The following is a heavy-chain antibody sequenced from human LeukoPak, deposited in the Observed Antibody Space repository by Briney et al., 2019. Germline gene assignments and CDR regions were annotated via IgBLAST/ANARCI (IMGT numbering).Heavy chain of an antibody. CDR1: GGTFSSYA. CDR3: ARGPDVSLGYDSSGYYPSDY. V-gene: IGHV1-69*01. D-gene: IGHD3-22*01. CDR2: IIPIFGTA. J-gene: IGHJ4*02. Sequence: SVKVSCKASGGTFSSYAISWVRQAPGQGLEWMGGIIPIFGTANYAQKFQGRVTITADESTSTAYMELSSLRSEDTAVYYCARGPDVSLGYDSSGYYPSDYRGQGTLVTVSS.